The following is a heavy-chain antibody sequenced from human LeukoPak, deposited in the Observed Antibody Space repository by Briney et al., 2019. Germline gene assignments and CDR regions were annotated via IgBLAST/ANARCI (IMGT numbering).Heavy chain of an antibody. CDR2: INPNSGGT. J-gene: IGHJ4*02. CDR3: ARVAKAAAGNGFDY. CDR1: GYTFTGYY. D-gene: IGHD6-13*01. Sequence: ASVKVSCKASGYTFTGYYMHWVRQAPGQGLEWMGWINPNSGGTNYAQKFQGRVTMTRDTSISTAYMELSRLRSDDTAVCYCARVAKAAAGNGFDYWGQGALVTVSS. V-gene: IGHV1-2*02.